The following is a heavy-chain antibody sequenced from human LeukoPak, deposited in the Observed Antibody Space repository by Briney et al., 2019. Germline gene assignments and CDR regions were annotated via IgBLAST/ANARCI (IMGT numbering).Heavy chain of an antibody. V-gene: IGHV7-4-1*02. D-gene: IGHD5-18*01. Sequence: GASVKVSCKTSGYTFTTYAISWVRQAPGQGLEWMGLINTNTGNPTCAQGFFTGRYVFSLDTSVNTAYLQITGLKADDTAVYYCGRDPKLGIRGYTYGYIDFWGQGTLVTVAS. CDR3: GRDPKLGIRGYTYGYIDF. J-gene: IGHJ4*02. CDR2: INTNTGNP. CDR1: GYTFTTYA.